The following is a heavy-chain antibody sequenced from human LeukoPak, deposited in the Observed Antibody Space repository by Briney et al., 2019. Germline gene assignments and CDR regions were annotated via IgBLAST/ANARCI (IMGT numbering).Heavy chain of an antibody. CDR1: GFTLSRDW. CDR2: VKQDGSEK. D-gene: IGHD3-22*01. J-gene: IGHJ4*02. CDR3: ARVSYYVSSGYLLYY. V-gene: IGHV3-7*04. Sequence: GGSLRLSCAASGFTLSRDWMSWVCQAPGKGLEWVANVKQDGSEKYYVDSVKGRFTISRDNAKNSLYLQMNSLRAEDTAVYYCARVSYYVSSGYLLYYWGQGTLVTVSS.